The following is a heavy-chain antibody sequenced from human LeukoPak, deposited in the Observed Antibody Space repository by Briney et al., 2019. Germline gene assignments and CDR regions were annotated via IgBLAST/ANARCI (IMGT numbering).Heavy chain of an antibody. Sequence: GGSLRLSCAASGFTFSNYWMHWVRQAPGRGLVWVSRINTDATTTRYADSVKGRFTVSRDNAKNTLYLQMSSLRVEDTAVYYCARANEGYSSSSADYWGQGTLVTVSS. D-gene: IGHD6-6*01. CDR3: ARANEGYSSSSADY. V-gene: IGHV3-74*01. J-gene: IGHJ4*02. CDR1: GFTFSNYW. CDR2: INTDATTT.